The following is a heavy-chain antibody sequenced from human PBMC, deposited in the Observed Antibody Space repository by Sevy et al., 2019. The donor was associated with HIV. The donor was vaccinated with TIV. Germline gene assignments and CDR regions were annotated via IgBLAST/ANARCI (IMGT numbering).Heavy chain of an antibody. CDR1: GITFSKYS. CDR3: AREGCTKPHDY. CDR2: LSFGCGEI. D-gene: IGHD2-8*01. Sequence: GGCLRLSCAASGITFSKYSMSWVRQPPGKGLEWVSTLSFGCGEINYADSVKGRFTISRDNSKSSVYLQMNNLRPEDTAVYYCAREGCTKPHDYWGQGSLVTVSS. V-gene: IGHV3-23*01. J-gene: IGHJ4*02.